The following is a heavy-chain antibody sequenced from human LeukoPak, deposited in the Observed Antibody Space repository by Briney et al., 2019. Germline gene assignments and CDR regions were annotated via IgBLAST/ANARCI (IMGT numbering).Heavy chain of an antibody. V-gene: IGHV1-46*01. J-gene: IGHJ4*02. CDR2: INPSGGST. Sequence: ASVKVSCKASGYTFTSYYMHWVRQAPGQGLEWMGIINPSGGSTSYAQKFQGRVTMTRDTSTSTAYMELSSLRSEDTAVYYCARAHQKGAAAVELDYWGQGTLVTVSS. D-gene: IGHD6-13*01. CDR1: GYTFTSYY. CDR3: ARAHQKGAAAVELDY.